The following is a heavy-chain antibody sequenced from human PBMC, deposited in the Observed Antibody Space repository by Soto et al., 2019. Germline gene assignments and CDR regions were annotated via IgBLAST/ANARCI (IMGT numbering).Heavy chain of an antibody. V-gene: IGHV6-1*01. J-gene: IGHJ6*02. CDR1: GDSLSSNSAI. CDR2: TYYTSKWYN. Sequence: SQTLSLTCAIFGDSLSSNSAIWNWFRQSPSRGLEWLGRTYYTSKWYNDYAVSVKSRISINPDTSKNQVSLQLNSVTPEDTAVYYCARELISGSSWSLFYYYYGMDVWGQGTTVTVSS. CDR3: ARELISGSSWSLFYYYYGMDV. D-gene: IGHD6-13*01.